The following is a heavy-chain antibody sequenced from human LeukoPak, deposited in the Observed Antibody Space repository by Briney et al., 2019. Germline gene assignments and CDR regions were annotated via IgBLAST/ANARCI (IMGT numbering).Heavy chain of an antibody. Sequence: GGSLSLSCAASGFSFRSHGTHWVRQAPGKGLEWVALISYDGSNRHYADSVKGRFIISRDNSKNTLFLQMNSLRADDTAVYYCAKEGGLYCSSTSCYAGHVILDYWGQGTLDTVSS. J-gene: IGHJ4*02. CDR1: GFSFRSHG. D-gene: IGHD2-2*01. CDR2: ISYDGSNR. CDR3: AKEGGLYCSSTSCYAGHVILDY. V-gene: IGHV3-30*18.